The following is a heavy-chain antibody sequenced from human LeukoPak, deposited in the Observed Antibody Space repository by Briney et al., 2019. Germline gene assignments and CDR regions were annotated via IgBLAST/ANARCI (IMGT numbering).Heavy chain of an antibody. V-gene: IGHV4-31*03. D-gene: IGHD6-13*01. CDR3: ARGIAGDPEYFQH. CDR2: IYYSGST. J-gene: IGHJ1*01. CDR1: GGSISSGAYY. Sequence: SETLSLTCTVSGGSISSGAYYWSWIRQHPGKGLEWIGNIYYSGSTYYNPSLKSRVTISVDTSKNQFSLKLSSATAADTAVYYCARGIAGDPEYFQHWGQGTLVTVSS.